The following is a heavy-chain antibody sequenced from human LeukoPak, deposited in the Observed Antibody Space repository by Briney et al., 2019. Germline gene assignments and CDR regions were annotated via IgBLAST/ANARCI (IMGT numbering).Heavy chain of an antibody. Sequence: GGSLRLSCAASRFTFSSYALSWVGQAQGKGLEWVSAISGIGGSTYYADSVKGRFTISRDNSKNTLYLQMNSLRAEDTAVYYCAKGGYCSSTSCDGVYYYYYGMDVWGKGTTLTVSS. CDR3: AKGGYCSSTSCDGVYYYYYGMDV. J-gene: IGHJ6*04. V-gene: IGHV3-23*01. CDR2: ISGIGGST. CDR1: RFTFSSYA. D-gene: IGHD2-2*01.